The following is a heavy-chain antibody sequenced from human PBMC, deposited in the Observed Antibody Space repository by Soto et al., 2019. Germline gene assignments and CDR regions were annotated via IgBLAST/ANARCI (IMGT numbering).Heavy chain of an antibody. CDR2: ISFDGSDI. Sequence: QVQLVESGGGVVQPGRSLRLSCAASGFTFSHYGIHWVRQAPGWGLEWVAVISFDGSDIHYADPVKGRFSISRDNSKNTLYLQMNNLRTEDTAVYYCAKEIWSYGTFTMDVWGLGTTVTVSS. D-gene: IGHD2-8*01. CDR1: GFTFSHYG. J-gene: IGHJ6*02. CDR3: AKEIWSYGTFTMDV. V-gene: IGHV3-30*18.